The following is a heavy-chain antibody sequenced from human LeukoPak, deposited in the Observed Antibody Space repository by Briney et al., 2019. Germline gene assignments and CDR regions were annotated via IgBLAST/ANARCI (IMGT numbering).Heavy chain of an antibody. CDR2: ISAYNGNT. J-gene: IGHJ6*03. CDR3: ARDVDCSSTSCYTNYYYYMDV. D-gene: IGHD2-2*02. Sequence: ASVKVSCKASGYTFTSYGISWVRQAPGQGLEWMGWISAYNGNTNYAQKLQGRVTMTTDTSTSTAYMELRSLRSDDTAVYYCARDVDCSSTSCYTNYYYYMDVWAKGPRSPSP. CDR1: GYTFTSYG. V-gene: IGHV1-18*01.